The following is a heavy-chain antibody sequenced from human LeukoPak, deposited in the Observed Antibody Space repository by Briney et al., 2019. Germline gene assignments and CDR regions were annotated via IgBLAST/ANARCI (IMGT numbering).Heavy chain of an antibody. J-gene: IGHJ4*02. Sequence: GGSLRLSCAASGFNVSNNYMSWVRQAPGKGLEWVSVIYSGGSTYYADSVKGRFTISRDSAKNSLYLQMNSLRAEDTAVYYCALRGYSYGFDYWGQGTLVTVSS. V-gene: IGHV3-53*05. CDR2: IYSGGST. CDR1: GFNVSNNY. D-gene: IGHD5-18*01. CDR3: ALRGYSYGFDY.